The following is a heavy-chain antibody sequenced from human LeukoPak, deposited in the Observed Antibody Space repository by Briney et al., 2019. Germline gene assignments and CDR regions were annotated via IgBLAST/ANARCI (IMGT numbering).Heavy chain of an antibody. Sequence: SETLSLTCAVSGGSISSGGYSWSWIRQPPGKGLEWIGYIYYSGSTNYNPSLKSRVTISVDTSKNQFSLKLSSVTAADTAVYYCASTYYYGSGSYRGPFDYWGQGTLVTVSS. J-gene: IGHJ4*02. CDR2: IYYSGST. CDR1: GGSISSGGYS. V-gene: IGHV4-61*08. D-gene: IGHD3-10*01. CDR3: ASTYYYGSGSYRGPFDY.